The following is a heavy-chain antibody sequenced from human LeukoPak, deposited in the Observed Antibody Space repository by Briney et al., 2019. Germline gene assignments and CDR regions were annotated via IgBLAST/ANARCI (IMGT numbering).Heavy chain of an antibody. CDR1: GGSISSNNYY. J-gene: IGHJ3*02. V-gene: IGHV4-39*01. D-gene: IGHD6-13*01. CDR3: ARSQVYSSSWYDAFDI. Sequence: SETLSLTCTVSGGSISSNNYYWGWIRQPPGKGLEWIGSIYYGGYTYYNPSLKSRVTISVDTSKNQFSLKLSSVTAADTAVYYCARSQVYSSSWYDAFDIWGQGTMVTVSS. CDR2: IYYGGYT.